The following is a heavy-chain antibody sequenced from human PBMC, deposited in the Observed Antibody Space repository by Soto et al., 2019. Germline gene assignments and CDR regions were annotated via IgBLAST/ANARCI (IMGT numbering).Heavy chain of an antibody. D-gene: IGHD3-10*01. V-gene: IGHV3-15*01. CDR2: IKSEAEGGTT. CDR3: TAYHLTLVRGIAKPWFDP. J-gene: IGHJ5*02. Sequence: GGSLRLSCSASGFTFSNAWMSWVRQAPGKGLEWVGRIKSEAEGGTTEYAAPGKDRFAISRDDSKNTLYLKMNGLKTEDTAVYYCTAYHLTLVRGIAKPWFDPWGQGTLVTVSS. CDR1: GFTFSNAW.